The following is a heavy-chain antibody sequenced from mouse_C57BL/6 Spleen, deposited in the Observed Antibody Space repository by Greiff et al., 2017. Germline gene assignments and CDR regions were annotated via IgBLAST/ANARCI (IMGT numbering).Heavy chain of an antibody. V-gene: IGHV1-72*01. CDR3: ARLGIYDGYSGDY. CDR1: GYTFTSYW. CDR2: IDPNSGGS. Sequence: QVQLQQPGAELVKPGASVKLSCKASGYTFTSYWMHWVKQRPGRGLEWCGRIDPNSGGSTYNEKFKSKATLTVDKPASTAYMQLSSLTSEDSAVDHCARLGIYDGYSGDYWGQGTTLTVAS. D-gene: IGHD2-3*01. J-gene: IGHJ2*01.